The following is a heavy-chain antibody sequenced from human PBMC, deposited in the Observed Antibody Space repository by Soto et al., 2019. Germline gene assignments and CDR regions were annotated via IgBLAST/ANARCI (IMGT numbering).Heavy chain of an antibody. CDR2: TIPIIGTT. CDR3: AAGDSSDTGDH. Sequence: QVLLVQSGAEVKKPGSSVKVSCKASGDTLSTHGISWVRQAPGQGLEWLGGTIPIIGTTDYAEKFQGGVTITADESTTPSYMELSSLRPDDTAVYYCAAGDSSDTGDHWGQGTLVTVSS. V-gene: IGHV1-69*01. J-gene: IGHJ4*02. CDR1: GDTLSTHG. D-gene: IGHD5-18*01.